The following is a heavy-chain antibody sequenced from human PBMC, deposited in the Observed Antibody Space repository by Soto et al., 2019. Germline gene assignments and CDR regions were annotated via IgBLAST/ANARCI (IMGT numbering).Heavy chain of an antibody. CDR1: GGTFSSYS. V-gene: IGHV1-69*01. D-gene: IGHD1-26*01. Sequence: QVQLVQSGAEVKNPGSSVKVSCKASGGTFSSYSINWVRQAPGQGLEWMGEIIPIFGTANYAQKFQGRVTITADESTSTAYMELSSLISEDTAVYYCARDGGRHSGGIDYWGQGTLVTVSS. CDR2: IIPIFGTA. CDR3: ARDGGRHSGGIDY. J-gene: IGHJ4*02.